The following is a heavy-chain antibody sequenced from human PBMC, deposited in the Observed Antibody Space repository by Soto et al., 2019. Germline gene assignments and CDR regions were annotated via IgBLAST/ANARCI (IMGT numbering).Heavy chain of an antibody. V-gene: IGHV5-51*01. CDR1: GYSFTSYW. J-gene: IGHJ4*02. D-gene: IGHD3-22*01. CDR3: ARQLTNYYDSSGYHY. CDR2: IYPGDSDT. Sequence: GESLKISCKGSGYSFTSYWIGWVRQVPGKGLEWMGIIYPGDSDTRYSPSFQGQVTISADKSISTAYLQWSSLKASDTAMYYCARQLTNYYDSSGYHYWGQGTLVTVSS.